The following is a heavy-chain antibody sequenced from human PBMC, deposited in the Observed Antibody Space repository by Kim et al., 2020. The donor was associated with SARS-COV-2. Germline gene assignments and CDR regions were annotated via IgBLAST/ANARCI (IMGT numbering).Heavy chain of an antibody. J-gene: IGHJ6*03. CDR3: AKDSSALGYYYYYMDV. CDR1: GFTFGDYA. D-gene: IGHD2-2*01. Sequence: GGSLRLSCAASGFTFGDYAMHWVRQAPGKGLEWVSGISWNSGSIGYADSVMGRFTISRDNAKNSLYLQMNSLRAEDTALYYCAKDSSALGYYYYYMDVWGKGTTVTVSS. V-gene: IGHV3-9*01. CDR2: ISWNSGSI.